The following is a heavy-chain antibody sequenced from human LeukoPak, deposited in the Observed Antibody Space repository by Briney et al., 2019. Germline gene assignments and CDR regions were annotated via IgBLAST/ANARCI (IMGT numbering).Heavy chain of an antibody. Sequence: GGSLRLSCAASGFTFTNYWMSWVRQAPGKGLEWVAVVGNDEKTKFYADSLKGRFTVSRDNSKNTVYLQMNSLRDEDTAVYYCAREKQSGGTPFDYWGQGSLVTVSS. V-gene: IGHV3-33*08. CDR1: GFTFTNYW. CDR2: VGNDEKTK. J-gene: IGHJ4*02. CDR3: AREKQSGGTPFDY. D-gene: IGHD1-26*01.